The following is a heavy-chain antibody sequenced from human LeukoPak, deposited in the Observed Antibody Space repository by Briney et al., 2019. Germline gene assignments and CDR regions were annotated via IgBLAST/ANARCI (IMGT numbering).Heavy chain of an antibody. Sequence: PGGSLRLSCAASGFTFSSYEMNWDRQAPGKGLEWVSYISSSGRTIHYADSVKGRFTISRDNAKNSLYLQMNRLRAEDTAVYYCARAGGYFDLWGRGTLVTVSS. V-gene: IGHV3-48*03. CDR1: GFTFSSYE. J-gene: IGHJ2*01. CDR3: ARAGGYFDL. D-gene: IGHD1-14*01. CDR2: ISSSGRTI.